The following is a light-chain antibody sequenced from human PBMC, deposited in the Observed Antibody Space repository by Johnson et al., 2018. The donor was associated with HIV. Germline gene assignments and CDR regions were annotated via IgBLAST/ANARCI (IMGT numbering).Light chain of an antibody. V-gene: IGLV1-51*01. CDR1: SSNIGNNY. Sequence: QSVLTQPPSVSAAPGQKVTISCSGSSSNIGNNYVSWYQQFPGTAPKLLIYDNNKRPSGIPDRFSGYKSGTSATLGITGLQTGDEADYYCETWDNSLIAYVFGTGTKVTVL. CDR2: DNN. J-gene: IGLJ1*01. CDR3: ETWDNSLIAYV.